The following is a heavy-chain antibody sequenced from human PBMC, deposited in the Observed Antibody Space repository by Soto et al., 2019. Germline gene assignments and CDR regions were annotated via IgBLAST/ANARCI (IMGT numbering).Heavy chain of an antibody. D-gene: IGHD3-10*01. CDR2: ISGSGGST. CDR3: ATDRLGGPNYYGSGSYHR. Sequence: GGSLRLSCAASGFTFSSYAMSWVRQAPGKGLEWVSAISGSGGSTYCADSVKGRFTISRDNSKNTLYLQMNSLRAEDTAVYYCATDRLGGPNYYGSGSYHRWGQGTLVTVSS. J-gene: IGHJ4*02. V-gene: IGHV3-23*01. CDR1: GFTFSSYA.